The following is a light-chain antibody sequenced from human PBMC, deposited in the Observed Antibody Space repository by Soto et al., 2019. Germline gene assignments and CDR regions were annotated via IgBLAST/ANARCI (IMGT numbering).Light chain of an antibody. V-gene: IGKV3-20*01. J-gene: IGKJ1*01. CDR1: QTISSNY. Sequence: EIVLTQSPGTLSVSPGERATLSCRASQTISSNYLAWYQQKPGQAPSLLIYGASSRANGIPDRFSGSGSGTDVTLTISRLEPEDSAIYYCQQYVSWTFGQGTKVEIK. CDR2: GAS. CDR3: QQYVSWT.